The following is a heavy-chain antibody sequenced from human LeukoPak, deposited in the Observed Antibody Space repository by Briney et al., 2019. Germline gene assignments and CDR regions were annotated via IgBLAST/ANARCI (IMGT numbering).Heavy chain of an antibody. Sequence: PSETLSLTCAVYGRSFSGYYWSWIRQPPGKGLEWIGEINHSGSTHYNPSLNSRVTMSVDTSKNQVSLKLSSVTAADTAVYYCARGGVLEWLPWDVWGKGTTVTVSS. CDR3: ARGGVLEWLPWDV. V-gene: IGHV4-34*01. J-gene: IGHJ6*04. CDR2: INHSGST. D-gene: IGHD3-3*01. CDR1: GRSFSGYY.